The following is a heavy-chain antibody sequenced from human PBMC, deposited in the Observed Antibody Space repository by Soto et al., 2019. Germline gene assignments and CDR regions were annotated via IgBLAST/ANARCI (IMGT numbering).Heavy chain of an antibody. J-gene: IGHJ5*02. CDR1: GYRFTSYW. D-gene: IGHD3-22*01. CDR3: ARKDKSGYFNWCDP. V-gene: IGHV5-51*01. CDR2: SFPSDSDT. Sequence: GESLKISCRTSGYRFTSYWIAWVRQMPGKGLEWMGISFPSDSDTRYSPSFQGQVTISADRSTSTVFFQWASLKASDTAVYFCARKDKSGYFNWCDPWDQGTLVTVSS.